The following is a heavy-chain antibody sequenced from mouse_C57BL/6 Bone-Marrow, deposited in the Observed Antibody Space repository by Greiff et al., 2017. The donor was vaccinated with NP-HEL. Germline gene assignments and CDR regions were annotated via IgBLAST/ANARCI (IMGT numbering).Heavy chain of an antibody. CDR1: GYAFSSSW. Sequence: QVQLQQSGPELVKPGASVKISCKASGYAFSSSWMNWVKQRPGTGLEWIGRIYPGDGDTNYNGKFKGKATLTADKSSSTAYMQLSSLTSEDSAVYFCARRDYYGSSYDYWGQGTTLTVSS. CDR2: IYPGDGDT. V-gene: IGHV1-82*01. J-gene: IGHJ2*01. CDR3: ARRDYYGSSYDY. D-gene: IGHD1-1*01.